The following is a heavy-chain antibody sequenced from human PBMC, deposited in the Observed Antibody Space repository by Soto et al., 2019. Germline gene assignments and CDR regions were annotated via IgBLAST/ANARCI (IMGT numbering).Heavy chain of an antibody. CDR3: ARVGGINWFDP. Sequence: SETLSLTCTVSGGSISSYYWSWIRQPPGKGLEWIGFISYSGSAYYNPSLKSRVTISVDTSKNQFSLNLSSVTAADTAVYYCARVGGINWFDPWGQGTLVTVSS. CDR2: ISYSGSA. CDR1: GGSISSYY. V-gene: IGHV4-59*12. J-gene: IGHJ5*02. D-gene: IGHD3-16*01.